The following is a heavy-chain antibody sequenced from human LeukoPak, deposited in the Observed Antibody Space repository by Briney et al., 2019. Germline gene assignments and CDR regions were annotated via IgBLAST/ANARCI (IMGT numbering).Heavy chain of an antibody. CDR2: IFYSGST. CDR3: ARQSYDSSGYFLKPFDY. D-gene: IGHD3-22*01. V-gene: IGHV4-59*08. J-gene: IGHJ4*02. Sequence: SGTLSLTCTVSGGSISDFYWSWIRQPPGKGLEWIGYIFYSGSTKYNPSLKSRVTISVDTFKNQFSLMLSSVTAADTAVYYCARQSYDSSGYFLKPFDYWGQGTLVTVSS. CDR1: GGSISDFY.